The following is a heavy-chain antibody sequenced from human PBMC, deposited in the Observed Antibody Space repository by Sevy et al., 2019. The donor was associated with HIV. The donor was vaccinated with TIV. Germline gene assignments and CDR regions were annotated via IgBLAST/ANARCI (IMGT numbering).Heavy chain of an antibody. D-gene: IGHD1-26*01. CDR1: GFTFSSYA. Sequence: GGSLRLSCAASGFTFSSYAMHWVRQALGKGLEWVAVISYDGSNKYYADSVKGRFTISRDNSKNTLYLQMNSLRAEDTAVYYCARGIVVGAAHFDYWGQGTLVTVSS. V-gene: IGHV3-30-3*01. CDR2: ISYDGSNK. J-gene: IGHJ4*02. CDR3: ARGIVVGAAHFDY.